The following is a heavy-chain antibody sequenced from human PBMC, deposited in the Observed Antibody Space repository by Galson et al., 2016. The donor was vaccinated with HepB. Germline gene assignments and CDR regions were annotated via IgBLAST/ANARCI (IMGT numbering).Heavy chain of an antibody. Sequence: QSGAEVKEAGDSLRISCETSGYKFTSLWIAWVRHRPGKGLEWMGNIYPGDSDTSYSPSFQGQVIISADKSINTVYLQWTSLKASDTAIYYGARRGIDAGSDFWGQGTHVSVSS. J-gene: IGHJ4*02. D-gene: IGHD2/OR15-2a*01. CDR2: IYPGDSDT. V-gene: IGHV5-51*01. CDR1: GYKFTSLW. CDR3: ARRGIDAGSDF.